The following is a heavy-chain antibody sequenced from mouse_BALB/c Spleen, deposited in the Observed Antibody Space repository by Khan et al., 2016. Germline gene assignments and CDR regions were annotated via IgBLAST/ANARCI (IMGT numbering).Heavy chain of an antibody. V-gene: IGHV2-6-7*01. J-gene: IGHJ3*01. D-gene: IGHD2-4*01. CDR2: IWGDGST. Sequence: QVQLQQSGPGLVAPSQSLSITCTVSGFSLTGFSVNWVRQPPGKGLEWLGMIWGDGSTDYNSALKSRLSFNKDDYKSQVFLKMNSLQTDDTARYFCASYYDYDGGFAYWGQGTLVTVSA. CDR1: GFSLTGFS. CDR3: ASYYDYDGGFAY.